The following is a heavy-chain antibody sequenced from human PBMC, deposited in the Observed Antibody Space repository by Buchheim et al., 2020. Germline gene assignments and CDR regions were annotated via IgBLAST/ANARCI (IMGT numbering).Heavy chain of an antibody. V-gene: IGHV3-33*01. Sequence: QVQLVESGGGVVQPGRSLRLSCAASGFTFSSYGMHWVRQAPGKGLEWVAVIWYDGSNKYYADSVKGRFTISRDNSKNTLYLQMNSLRAEDTAVYYCARDNGELAVAGTDYYYYGMDVWGQGTT. CDR3: ARDNGELAVAGTDYYYYGMDV. CDR1: GFTFSSYG. J-gene: IGHJ6*02. CDR2: IWYDGSNK. D-gene: IGHD6-19*01.